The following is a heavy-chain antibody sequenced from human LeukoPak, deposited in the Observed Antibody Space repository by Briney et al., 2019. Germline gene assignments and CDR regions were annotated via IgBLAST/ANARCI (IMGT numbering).Heavy chain of an antibody. CDR2: ISVYNGNT. CDR1: GYTFTSYT. CDR3: AREGGSFFDY. J-gene: IGHJ4*02. D-gene: IGHD1-26*01. Sequence: ASVKVSCTASGYTFTSYTISWVRQAPGQGLEWMGWISVYNGNTNYAQRLQGRVTMTTDTSTSTAYMELRSLRSDDTAVYYCAREGGSFFDYWGQGTLVTVSS. V-gene: IGHV1-18*01.